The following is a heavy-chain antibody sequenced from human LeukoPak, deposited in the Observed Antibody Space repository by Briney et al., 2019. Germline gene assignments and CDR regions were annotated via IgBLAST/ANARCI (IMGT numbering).Heavy chain of an antibody. D-gene: IGHD3-22*01. CDR3: ATLPTDYYDSSGYLDY. CDR2: FDPEDGET. J-gene: IGHJ4*02. CDR1: GYTLTELS. Sequence: ASVKVSCKVSGYTLTELSMHWVRQAPGEGLEWMGGFDPEDGETIYAQKSQGRVTMTEDTSTDTAYMELSSLRSEDTAVYYCATLPTDYYDSSGYLDYWGQGTLVTVSS. V-gene: IGHV1-24*01.